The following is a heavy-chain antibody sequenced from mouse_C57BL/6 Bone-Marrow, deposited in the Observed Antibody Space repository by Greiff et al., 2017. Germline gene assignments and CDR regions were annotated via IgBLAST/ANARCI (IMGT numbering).Heavy chain of an antibody. J-gene: IGHJ4*01. D-gene: IGHD2-5*01. CDR1: GYTFTDYN. CDR2: INPNNGGT. CDR3: ARKGNYSNYVGYYAMDY. Sequence: EVQLQQSGPELVKPGASVKIPCKASGYTFTDYNMDWVKQSHGKSLEWIGDINPNNGGTIYNQKFKGKATLTVDKSSSTAYMELRSLTSEDTAVYYCARKGNYSNYVGYYAMDYWGKGTSVTVSS. V-gene: IGHV1-18*01.